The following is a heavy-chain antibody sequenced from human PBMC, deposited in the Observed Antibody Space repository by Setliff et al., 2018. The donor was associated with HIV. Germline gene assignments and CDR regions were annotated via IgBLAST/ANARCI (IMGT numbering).Heavy chain of an antibody. J-gene: IGHJ6*03. CDR3: ARTSVTDYYYMDV. V-gene: IGHV5-10-1*01. CDR2: IDTSDSYT. CDR1: GYSFTNYW. Sequence: GASLKISCKGSGYSFTNYWITWVRQMPGKGLEWMGRIDTSDSYTNYSPSPQGRGTFSVDKSIDTAYLHWGSLRASDAGMYYCARTSVTDYYYMDVWGKGTTVTVSS.